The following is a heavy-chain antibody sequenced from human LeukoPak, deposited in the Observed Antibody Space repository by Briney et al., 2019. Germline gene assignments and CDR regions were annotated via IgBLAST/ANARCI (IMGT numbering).Heavy chain of an antibody. CDR3: ARAGRGAYYYYYYMDV. CDR2: MNPNSGNT. Sequence: ASVKVSCKASGYTFTSYDINWVRQATGQGLEWMGWMNPNSGNTGYAQKFQGRVTITRNTSISTAYMELSSLRSEDTAVYYCARAGRGAYYYYYYMDVWGKGTTVTVSS. CDR1: GYTFTSYD. V-gene: IGHV1-8*03. D-gene: IGHD5-24*01. J-gene: IGHJ6*03.